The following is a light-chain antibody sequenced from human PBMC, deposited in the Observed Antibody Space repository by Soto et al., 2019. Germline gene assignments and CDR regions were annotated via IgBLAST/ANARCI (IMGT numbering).Light chain of an antibody. Sequence: EIVMTQSPPSLTVTPGELASISCRSSQRLLHSNGNYFLDWYLQKPGQSPQLLIYLGFNRASGVPDRVSGSGAGTAFTLKISRVEAEDVGVYYCMQALQTPYTFGQGTRLEIK. CDR1: QRLLHSNGNYF. CDR2: LGF. CDR3: MQALQTPYT. J-gene: IGKJ2*01. V-gene: IGKV2-28*01.